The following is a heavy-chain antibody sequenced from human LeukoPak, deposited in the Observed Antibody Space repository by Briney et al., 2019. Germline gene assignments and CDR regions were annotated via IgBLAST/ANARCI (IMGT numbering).Heavy chain of an antibody. CDR1: GYSFTSYW. V-gene: IGHV5-51*01. CDR3: ARLADCSSTSCNDNAFDI. Sequence: GESLKISCEGSGYSFTSYWIAWVRQMSGKGLEWMGVIYPGDSDTRYSPSFQGQVTISADKSISTAYLQWSSLKASDTAMYYCARLADCSSTSCNDNAFDIWGQGTMVTVSS. D-gene: IGHD2-2*01. J-gene: IGHJ3*02. CDR2: IYPGDSDT.